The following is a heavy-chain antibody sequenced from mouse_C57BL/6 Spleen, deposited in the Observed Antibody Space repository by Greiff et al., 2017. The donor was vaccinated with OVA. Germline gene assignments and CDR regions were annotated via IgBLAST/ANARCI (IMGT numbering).Heavy chain of an antibody. CDR2: IHPNSGST. J-gene: IGHJ2*01. CDR1: GYTFTSYW. Sequence: VQLQQPGAELVKPGASVKLSCKASGYTFTSYWMHWVKQRPGQGLEWIGMIHPNSGSTNYNEKFKSKATLTVDKSSSTAYMQLSSLTSEGSAVYYCAREAYRGPFDYWGQGTTLTVSS. V-gene: IGHV1-64*01. CDR3: AREAYRGPFDY. D-gene: IGHD3-1*01.